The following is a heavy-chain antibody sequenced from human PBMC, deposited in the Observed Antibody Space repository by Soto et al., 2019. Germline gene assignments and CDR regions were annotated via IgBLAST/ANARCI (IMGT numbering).Heavy chain of an antibody. Sequence: QVTLKESGPVLVKPTETLTLTCTVSGFSLSNARMDVSWIRQPPGKALEWLAHIFWNEEKSNSTSLKSRITISTDTSKGQVVLTMSNMHPVDTATYYCAQIDFGQTGSFDYWGQGTLVTVSS. V-gene: IGHV2-26*01. CDR3: AQIDFGQTGSFDY. D-gene: IGHD3-3*01. CDR2: IFWNEEK. CDR1: GFSLSNARMD. J-gene: IGHJ4*02.